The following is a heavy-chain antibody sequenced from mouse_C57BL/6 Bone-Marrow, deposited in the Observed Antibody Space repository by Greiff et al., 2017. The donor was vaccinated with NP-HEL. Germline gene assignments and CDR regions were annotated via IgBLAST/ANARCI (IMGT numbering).Heavy chain of an antibody. V-gene: IGHV5-15*01. CDR3: ARLGAPYAMDY. CDR1: GFTFSDYG. J-gene: IGHJ4*01. Sequence: EVKLQESGGGLVQPGGSLKLSCAASGFTFSDYGMAWVRQAPRKGPEWVAFISNLAYSIYYADTVTGRFTISRENAKNTLYLEMSSLRSEDTAMYYCARLGAPYAMDYWGQGTSVTVSS. CDR2: ISNLAYSI.